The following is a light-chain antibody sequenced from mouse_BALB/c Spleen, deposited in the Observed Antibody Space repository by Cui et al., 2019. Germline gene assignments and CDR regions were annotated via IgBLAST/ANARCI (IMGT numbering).Light chain of an antibody. Sequence: DIQMTQTPSSLSASLGDRVTIRCMASQDISTCLDWYQQKPGETPKLLIYSATSLHDGVPSRFSGSGSGTNFSLTISSLQAEDFASYYCQQRYTLPYTFGGGTKLEIK. CDR3: QQRYTLPYT. V-gene: IGKV10-96*01. CDR1: QDISTC. CDR2: SAT. J-gene: IGKJ2*01.